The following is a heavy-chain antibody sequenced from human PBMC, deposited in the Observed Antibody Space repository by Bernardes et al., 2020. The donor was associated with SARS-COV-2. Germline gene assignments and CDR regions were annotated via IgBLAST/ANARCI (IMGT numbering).Heavy chain of an antibody. CDR3: AREGYSYGYDY. J-gene: IGHJ4*02. V-gene: IGHV4-59*01. D-gene: IGHD5-18*01. Sequence: SETLSVTCTVSGGSISSYYWSWIRRPPGKGLEWIGYIYYSGSTNYNPSLKSRVTISVDTSKNQFSLKLSSVTAADTAVYYCAREGYSYGYDYWGQGTLVTVSS. CDR1: GGSISSYY. CDR2: IYYSGST.